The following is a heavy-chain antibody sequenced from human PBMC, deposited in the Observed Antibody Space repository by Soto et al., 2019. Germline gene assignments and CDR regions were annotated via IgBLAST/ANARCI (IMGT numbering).Heavy chain of an antibody. Sequence: QVQLVESGGGVVQPGRSLRLSCEGSGFTFRNHGMHWVRQAPGKGLERLAVIWYDGSEKYYADSVRGRFFVSRDNAKNTLYLQMNSLTVEDTALYYCARWSDKKVVDPWGQGTAVTVSS. CDR3: ARWSDKKVVDP. V-gene: IGHV3-33*01. CDR2: IWYDGSEK. J-gene: IGHJ5*02. D-gene: IGHD1-26*01. CDR1: GFTFRNHG.